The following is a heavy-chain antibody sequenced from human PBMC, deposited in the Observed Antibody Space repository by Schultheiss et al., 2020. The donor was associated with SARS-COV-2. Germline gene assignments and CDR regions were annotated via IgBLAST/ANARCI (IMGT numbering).Heavy chain of an antibody. CDR2: IYHSGST. CDR3: ARGGYYGSGRTSYYYYMDV. Sequence: SETLSLTCAVSGGSISSGGYSWSWIRQPPGKGLEWIGSIYHSGSTYYNPSLKSRVTISVDRSKNQFSLKLSSVTAADTAVYYCARGGYYGSGRTSYYYYMDVWGQGTTVTVSS. D-gene: IGHD3-10*01. CDR1: GGSISSGGYS. V-gene: IGHV4-30-2*01. J-gene: IGHJ6*03.